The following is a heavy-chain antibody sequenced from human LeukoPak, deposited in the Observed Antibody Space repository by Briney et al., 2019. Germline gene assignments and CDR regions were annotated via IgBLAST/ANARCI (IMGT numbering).Heavy chain of an antibody. D-gene: IGHD1-26*01. J-gene: IGHJ5*02. Sequence: SETVSLTCAVYGGSFSGYYWSWIRQPPGKGLEWIGEINHSGSTNYNPSLKSRVTISVDTSKNQFSLKLSSVTAADTAVYYCARAESGSYAPKSWFDPWGQGTLVTVSS. CDR1: GGSFSGYY. CDR2: INHSGST. CDR3: ARAESGSYAPKSWFDP. V-gene: IGHV4-34*01.